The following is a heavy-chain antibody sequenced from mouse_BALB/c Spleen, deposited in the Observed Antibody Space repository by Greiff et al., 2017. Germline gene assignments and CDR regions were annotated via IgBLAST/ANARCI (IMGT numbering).Heavy chain of an antibody. CDR2: IYPGDGDT. CDR1: GYAFSSYW. D-gene: IGHD1-1*01. Sequence: VQLQQSGAELVRPGSSVKISCKASGYAFSSYWMNWVKQRPGQGLEWIGQIYPGDGDTNYNGKLKGKATLTADKSSSTAYMQLSSLTSEDSAVYFCARGGAVVAGVDYWGQGTTLTVSS. V-gene: IGHV1-80*01. CDR3: ARGGAVVAGVDY. J-gene: IGHJ2*01.